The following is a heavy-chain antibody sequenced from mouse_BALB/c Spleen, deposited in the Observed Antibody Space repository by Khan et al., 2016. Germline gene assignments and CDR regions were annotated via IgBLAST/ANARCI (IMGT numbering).Heavy chain of an antibody. CDR3: ARLSALYAMDY. CDR2: INYSGST. J-gene: IGHJ4*01. CDR1: GYSITSDYA. Sequence: EVQLQESGPGLVKPSQSLSLTCTVTGYSITSDYAWNWIRQFPGNKLEWMGYINYSGSTSYNPSLKSRIFITRDTSKNQFFLLLNSVTPEDTATYCCARLSALYAMDYWGKGTSVTVSS. V-gene: IGHV3-2*02.